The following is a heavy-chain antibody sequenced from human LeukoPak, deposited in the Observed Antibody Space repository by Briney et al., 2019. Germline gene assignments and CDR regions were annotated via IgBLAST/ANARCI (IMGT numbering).Heavy chain of an antibody. CDR2: ISSSSSTI. CDR1: GSTFSSYS. CDR3: ASTYYDFWSGSQSIYYGMDV. J-gene: IGHJ6*02. D-gene: IGHD3-3*01. V-gene: IGHV3-48*01. Sequence: PGGSLRLSCAASGSTFSSYSMNWVRQAPGKGLEWVSYISSSSSTIYYADSVKGRFTISRDNAKNSLYLQMNSLRAEDTAVYYCASTYYDFWSGSQSIYYGMDVWGQGTTVTVSS.